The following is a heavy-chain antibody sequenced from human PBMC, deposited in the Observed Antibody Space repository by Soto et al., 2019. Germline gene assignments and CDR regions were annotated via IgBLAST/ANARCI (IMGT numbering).Heavy chain of an antibody. CDR1: GFTFSNYG. D-gene: IGHD3-22*01. V-gene: IGHV3-33*06. CDR2: IWYDGSNK. CDR3: AKKGYDNSGRYSYYFDS. J-gene: IGHJ4*02. Sequence: LRLSCAASGFTFSNYGMHWVRQAPGKGLEWVAVIWYDGSNKYYADSVKGRFTISRDNSKNTVYLQMNSLRAEDTAMYYCAKKGYDNSGRYSYYFDSWGQGTLATVSS.